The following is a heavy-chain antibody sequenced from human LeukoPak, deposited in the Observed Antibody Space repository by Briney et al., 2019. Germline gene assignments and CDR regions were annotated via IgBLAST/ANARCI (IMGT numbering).Heavy chain of an antibody. J-gene: IGHJ4*02. D-gene: IGHD6-6*01. CDR3: ARRTLVLAARPVDY. V-gene: IGHV4-38-2*02. Sequence: PSETLSLTCTVSGYSISSGYYWGWIRQPPGKGLEWIGSIYHSGSTYYNPSLKSRVTISVDTSKNQFSLKLSSVTAADTAVYYCARRTLVLAARPVDYWGQGTLVTVSS. CDR1: GYSISSGYY. CDR2: IYHSGST.